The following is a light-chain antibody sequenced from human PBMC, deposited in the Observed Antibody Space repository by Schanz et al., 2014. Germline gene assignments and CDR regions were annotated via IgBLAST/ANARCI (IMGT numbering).Light chain of an antibody. CDR1: QSVSSN. CDR3: QQYGSSPSLT. CDR2: GAS. V-gene: IGKV3-20*01. Sequence: EIVLTQSPGTLSLSPGERATLSCRASQSVSSNLAWYQQRPGQAPRLLIYGASTRATGIPARFSGSGSGTEFTLTISRLEPEDFAVYYCQQYGSSPSLTFGGGTKVEIK. J-gene: IGKJ4*01.